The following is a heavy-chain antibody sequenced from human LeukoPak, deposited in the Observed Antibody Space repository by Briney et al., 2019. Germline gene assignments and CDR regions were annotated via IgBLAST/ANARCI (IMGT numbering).Heavy chain of an antibody. CDR3: ARGRDYGDYGALDY. V-gene: IGHV4-39*07. J-gene: IGHJ4*02. Sequence: SETLSLTCTVSGGSISSDTYYWAWIRQPPGKGLEWIGAIYYSGSTYYNPSLKSRVTISVDTSKNQFSLKLSSVTAADTAVYYCARGRDYGDYGALDYWGQGTLVTVSS. D-gene: IGHD4-17*01. CDR1: GGSISSDTYY. CDR2: IYYSGST.